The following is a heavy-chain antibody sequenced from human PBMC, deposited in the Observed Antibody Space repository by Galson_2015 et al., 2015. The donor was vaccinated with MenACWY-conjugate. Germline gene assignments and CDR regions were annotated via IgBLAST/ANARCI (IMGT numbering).Heavy chain of an antibody. V-gene: IGHV4-39*01. CDR1: GGSMSSTSYY. CDR2: IYYSGST. Sequence: SETLSLTCTVSGGSMSSTSYYWGWIRQPPGTRLEWIGNIYYSGSTQYNPSLESRVTMSVDTSKSQFSLRLSSVTAADTAVYHCARLPRGITFVVMAPWGQGTLVTVSS. CDR3: ARLPRGITFVVMAP. J-gene: IGHJ5*02. D-gene: IGHD2/OR15-2a*01.